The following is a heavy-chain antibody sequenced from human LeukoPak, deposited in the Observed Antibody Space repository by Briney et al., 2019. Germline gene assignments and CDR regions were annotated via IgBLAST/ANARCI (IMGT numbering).Heavy chain of an antibody. D-gene: IGHD6-25*01. CDR2: LNPNSGNT. V-gene: IGHV1-8*01. CDR1: GYTFTSYD. CDR3: ARTAHSSEEFDP. Sequence: GASVKVSCKASGYTFTSYDINWVRQATGQGLEWMGWLNPNSGNTGYAQKFQGRVTMTRNTSISTAYMELSSLRSEDTAVYYCARTAHSSEEFDPWGQGTLVTVSS. J-gene: IGHJ5*02.